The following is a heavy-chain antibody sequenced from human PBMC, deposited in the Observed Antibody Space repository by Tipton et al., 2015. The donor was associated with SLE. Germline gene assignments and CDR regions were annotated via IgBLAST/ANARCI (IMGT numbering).Heavy chain of an antibody. V-gene: IGHV6-1*01. J-gene: IGHJ6*02. CDR1: GDSVSSNSAA. CDR3: ARDLNLSGYSSSWWLYYYYGMDV. Sequence: GLVKPSQTLSLTCAISGDSVSSNSAAWNWIRQSPSRGLEWLGRAYYRSKWYNDYAVSVKSRITINPHTSKNQFSLQLNSVTPEDTAVYYCARDLNLSGYSSSWWLYYYYGMDVWGQGTTVTVSS. D-gene: IGHD6-13*01. CDR2: AYYRSKWYN.